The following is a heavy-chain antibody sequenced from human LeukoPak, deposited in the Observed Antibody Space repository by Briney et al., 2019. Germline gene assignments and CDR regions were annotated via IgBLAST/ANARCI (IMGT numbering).Heavy chain of an antibody. J-gene: IGHJ6*03. Sequence: GRSLRLSCAASGFTFSSYAMHWVRQAPGKGLEWVAVISYDGSNKYYADSVKGRFTISRDNSKNTLYLQMNSLRAEDTAVYYCARARGVPLYYYYYMDVWGKGTTVTVSS. CDR3: ARARGVPLYYYYYMDV. D-gene: IGHD3-10*01. CDR2: ISYDGSNK. CDR1: GFTFSSYA. V-gene: IGHV3-30-3*01.